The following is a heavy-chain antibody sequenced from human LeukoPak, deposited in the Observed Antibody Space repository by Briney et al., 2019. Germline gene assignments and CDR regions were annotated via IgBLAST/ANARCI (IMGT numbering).Heavy chain of an antibody. J-gene: IGHJ4*02. CDR3: AGREAYDSSGYYNFDY. V-gene: IGHV4-34*01. CDR1: GGSFSGYY. D-gene: IGHD3-22*01. CDR2: INHSEST. Sequence: PSETLSLTCAVYGGSFSGYYWSWIRQPPGKGLEWIGEINHSESTNYNPSLKSRVTISVDTSKNQFSLKLSSVTAADTAVYYCAGREAYDSSGYYNFDYWGQGTLVTVSS.